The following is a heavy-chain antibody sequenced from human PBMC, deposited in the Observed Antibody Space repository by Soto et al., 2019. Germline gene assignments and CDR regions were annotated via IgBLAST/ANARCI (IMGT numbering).Heavy chain of an antibody. J-gene: IGHJ4*02. D-gene: IGHD6-6*01. V-gene: IGHV1-3*01. CDR2: ISSGNGNT. Sequence: QVQLVQSGAEVKEPGASVKVSCKASGYTFTYYTIHWVRQAPGQGLEWMGSISSGNGNTKFSQKFQDRVTFTRDTSAGTAYMELGSLRSDDTAVNYCARKRQLADFDYCGQGTLVTVSS. CDR1: GYTFTYYT. CDR3: ARKRQLADFDY.